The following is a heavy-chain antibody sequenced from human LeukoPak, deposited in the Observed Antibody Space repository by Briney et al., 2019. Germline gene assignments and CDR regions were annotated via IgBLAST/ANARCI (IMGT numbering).Heavy chain of an antibody. CDR2: ISTSGGST. CDR1: GFTFSSYD. Sequence: GGSLRLSCAASGFTFSSYDMSWVRQAPGKGLEWVSVISTSGGSTYRADSVKGRFIVSRDNSKSTLYLQMNSLRAEDTAAYYCAKGRACTNGVCHFDYWGRGTLVTVSS. D-gene: IGHD2-8*01. CDR3: AKGRACTNGVCHFDY. V-gene: IGHV3-23*01. J-gene: IGHJ4*02.